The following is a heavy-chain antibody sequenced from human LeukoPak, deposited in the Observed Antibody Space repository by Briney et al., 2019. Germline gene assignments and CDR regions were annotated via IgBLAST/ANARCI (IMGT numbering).Heavy chain of an antibody. J-gene: IGHJ5*02. V-gene: IGHV5-51*01. Sequence: KDGESLKISCKGSGYSFTSYCIGWVRQMPGKGLEWMGIIYPGDSDTRYSPSFQGQVTISADKSISTAYLQWSSLKASDTAMYYCARLHRSGYYYVRFFWFDPWGQGTLVTVSS. CDR2: IYPGDSDT. CDR1: GYSFTSYC. D-gene: IGHD3-22*01. CDR3: ARLHRSGYYYVRFFWFDP.